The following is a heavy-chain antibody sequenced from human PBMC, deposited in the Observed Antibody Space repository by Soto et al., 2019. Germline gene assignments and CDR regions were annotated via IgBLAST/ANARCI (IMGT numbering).Heavy chain of an antibody. Sequence: XGSLRLSCAASGFTFSSYAMSWVRQAPGKGLEWVSAISGSGGSTYYADSVKGRFTISRDNSKNTLYLQMNSLRAEDTAVYYCAKDLGYCSSTSCPPQGWFDPWGQGTLVTVSS. V-gene: IGHV3-23*01. CDR2: ISGSGGST. J-gene: IGHJ5*02. D-gene: IGHD2-2*01. CDR1: GFTFSSYA. CDR3: AKDLGYCSSTSCPPQGWFDP.